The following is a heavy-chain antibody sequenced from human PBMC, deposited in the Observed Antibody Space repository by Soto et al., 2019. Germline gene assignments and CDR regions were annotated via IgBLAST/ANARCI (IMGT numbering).Heavy chain of an antibody. CDR1: GDSFISYF. V-gene: IGHV4-59*01. Sequence: RSLTCTVSGDSFISYFWTWTRQPPGKGLEWIGYVHYSGNTNYNPSLKSRVTISVDTSKNMLSLELSSVTAADTAVYYCARMNQLAPKRNAFDMWGQGTMVTVSS. D-gene: IGHD1-1*01. J-gene: IGHJ3*02. CDR3: ARMNQLAPKRNAFDM. CDR2: VHYSGNT.